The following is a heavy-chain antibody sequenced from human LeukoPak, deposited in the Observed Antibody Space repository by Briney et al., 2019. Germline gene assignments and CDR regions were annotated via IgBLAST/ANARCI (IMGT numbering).Heavy chain of an antibody. CDR1: GGSISSYY. CDR2: ISYSGGT. CDR3: ARAGIVVALDY. Sequence: PSETLSLTCTVSGGSISSYYGSWSRLPPGSGLGWIGYISYSGGTNYNPSLQSQVTISVDTSMSPVSLQWSSVTASDTAVYYCARAGIVVALDYWGQGTLVTVSS. V-gene: IGHV4-59*12. J-gene: IGHJ4*02. D-gene: IGHD3-22*01.